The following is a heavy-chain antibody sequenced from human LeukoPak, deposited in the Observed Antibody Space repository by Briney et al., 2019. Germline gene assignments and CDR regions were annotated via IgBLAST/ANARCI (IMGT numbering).Heavy chain of an antibody. CDR1: GFTFSSYT. J-gene: IGHJ5*02. D-gene: IGHD2-21*01. CDR3: ARDGGGSILNWFDP. Sequence: GGSLRLSCAASGFTFSSYTMNWVRQAPGKGLEWVSSISSSSSYIYYSDSVKGRFTISRDNARNSLHLQMNSLRAEDTAVYYCARDGGGSILNWFDPWGQGTLVTVSS. CDR2: ISSSSSYI. V-gene: IGHV3-21*01.